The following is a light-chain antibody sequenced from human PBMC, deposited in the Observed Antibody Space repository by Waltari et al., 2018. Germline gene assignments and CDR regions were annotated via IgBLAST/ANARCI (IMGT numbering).Light chain of an antibody. V-gene: IGKV4-1*01. CDR3: QQYYRSRT. CDR1: QNVLYNSNAKNY. J-gene: IGKJ1*01. Sequence: IVMTQSPHSLAVSLGERATISCTSSQNVLYNSNAKNYLAWDKQKPGQPPRLLIYWAATRESGVPDRCSGSGSGTDFTLTISNLQAEAVAVYYCQQYYRSRTFGQGTKVEIK. CDR2: WAA.